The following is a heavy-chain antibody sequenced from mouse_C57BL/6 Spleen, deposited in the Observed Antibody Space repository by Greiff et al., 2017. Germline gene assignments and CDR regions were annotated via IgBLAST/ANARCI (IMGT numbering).Heavy chain of an antibody. Sequence: QVQLQQPGAVLVKPGASVKMSCKASGYTFTSYWITWVKQRPGQGLEWIGDIYPGSGSTNYNEKFKSKATLTVDTSSSTAYMQLSSLTSDDSAVYYCAKGSYSYGSIGYWGPGTSVTVSS. CDR2: IYPGSGST. D-gene: IGHD1-1*01. CDR1: GYTFTSYW. J-gene: IGHJ4*01. CDR3: AKGSYSYGSIGY. V-gene: IGHV1-55*01.